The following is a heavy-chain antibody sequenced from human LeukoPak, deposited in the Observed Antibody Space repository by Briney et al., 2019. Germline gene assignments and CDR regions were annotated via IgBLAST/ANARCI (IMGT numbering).Heavy chain of an antibody. V-gene: IGHV3-23*01. CDR2: ISGSGDST. J-gene: IGHJ6*02. D-gene: IGHD5-12*01. Sequence: GGSLRLSCTASGFTFSSYAINWVRQAPGKGLEWVSAISGSGDSTYYADSVKGRFTISKDNAKNTLYLQMNSLRAEDTAVYYCARDGYSGYDSAVYYYGMDVWGQGTTVTVSS. CDR1: GFTFSSYA. CDR3: ARDGYSGYDSAVYYYGMDV.